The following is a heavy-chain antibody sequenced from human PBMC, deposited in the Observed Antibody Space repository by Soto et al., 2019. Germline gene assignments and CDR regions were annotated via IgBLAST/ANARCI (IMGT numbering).Heavy chain of an antibody. CDR2: IIPIFGTA. V-gene: IGHV1-69*01. CDR1: GGTFSSYA. Sequence: QVQLVQSGAEVKKPGSSVKVSCKASGGTFSSYAISWVRQAPGQGLEWMGGIIPIFGTANYAQKFQGRVTINAEESTSTAYMELSSLRSEDTAVYYCARQGRNSSGWYFFYFDYWGQGTLVTVSS. J-gene: IGHJ4*02. D-gene: IGHD6-19*01. CDR3: ARQGRNSSGWYFFYFDY.